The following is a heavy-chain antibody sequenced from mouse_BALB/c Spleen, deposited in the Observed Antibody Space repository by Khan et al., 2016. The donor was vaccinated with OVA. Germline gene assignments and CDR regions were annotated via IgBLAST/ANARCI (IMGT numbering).Heavy chain of an antibody. CDR1: GYTFTDYY. Sequence: VQLQESGAELARPGASVKLSCKASGYTFTDYYINWVKQRTGQDLEWIGEISPGSGDTYYNEKFKGKATLTADKSSSTAYMQLNSLTSEASAVYFCARRNYFGYTFAYWGQGTLVTVSA. V-gene: IGHV1-77*01. J-gene: IGHJ3*01. D-gene: IGHD1-2*01. CDR2: ISPGSGDT. CDR3: ARRNYFGYTFAY.